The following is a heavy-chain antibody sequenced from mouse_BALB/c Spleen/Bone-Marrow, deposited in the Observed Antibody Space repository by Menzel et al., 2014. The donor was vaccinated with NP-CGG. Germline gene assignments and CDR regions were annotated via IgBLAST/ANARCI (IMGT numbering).Heavy chain of an antibody. CDR3: TRDGDGYYPYTLDN. CDR2: IHPRSGGT. CDR1: CYTFTDYE. J-gene: IGHJ4*01. D-gene: IGHD2-3*01. Sequence: QVQLKQSGAELVRPGASVKLSCKALCYTFTDYEIHWVKQTPVHGLEWIGAIHPRSGGTAYNQKFKGKATLTADKSSSIAYMELSSLTSEDSAVYYCTRDGDGYYPYTLDNWGQGTSVTVSS. V-gene: IGHV1-15*01.